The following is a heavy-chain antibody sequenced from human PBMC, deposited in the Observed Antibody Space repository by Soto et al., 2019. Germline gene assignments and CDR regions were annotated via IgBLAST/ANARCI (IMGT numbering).Heavy chain of an antibody. Sequence: QVQLVESGGGVVQPGRSLRLSCAASGFTFSSYAMHWVRQAPGKGLEWVAVISYDGSNKYYADSVKGRFTISRENSKNTLYLQMNSRRAEDTGVYYGAREPLAYCGGDCYYPAFDIWGQGTMVTVSS. V-gene: IGHV3-30-3*01. CDR3: AREPLAYCGGDCYYPAFDI. CDR2: ISYDGSNK. J-gene: IGHJ3*02. CDR1: GFTFSSYA. D-gene: IGHD2-21*02.